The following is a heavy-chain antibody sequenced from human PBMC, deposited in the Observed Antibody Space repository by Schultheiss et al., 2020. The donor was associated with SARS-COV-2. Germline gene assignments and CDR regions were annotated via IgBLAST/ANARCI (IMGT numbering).Heavy chain of an antibody. CDR2: ISGSGGST. CDR1: GFTFSENY. CDR3: AKGSGGMDV. J-gene: IGHJ6*02. V-gene: IGHV3-23*01. D-gene: IGHD3-10*01. Sequence: GESLKISCAASGFTFSENYMDWVRQAPGKGLEWVSAISGSGGSTYYADSVKGRFTISRDNSKNTLYLQMNSLRAEDTAVYYCAKGSGGMDVWGQGTTVTVSS.